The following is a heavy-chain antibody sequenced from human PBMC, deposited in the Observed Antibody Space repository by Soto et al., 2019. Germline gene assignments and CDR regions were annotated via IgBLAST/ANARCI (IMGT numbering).Heavy chain of an antibody. J-gene: IGHJ5*02. CDR3: ARAGAGVRGVIPLGGSDIDP. D-gene: IGHD3-10*01. CDR2: ISYDGSNK. Sequence: QVQLVESGGGVVQPGRSLRLSCAASGFTFSSYAMHWVRQAPGKGLEWVAVISYDGSNKYYADSVKGRFTISRDNSKNKLYLQMNSLRAEDTAVYYCARAGAGVRGVIPLGGSDIDPWGQGTLVTVSS. CDR1: GFTFSSYA. V-gene: IGHV3-30-3*01.